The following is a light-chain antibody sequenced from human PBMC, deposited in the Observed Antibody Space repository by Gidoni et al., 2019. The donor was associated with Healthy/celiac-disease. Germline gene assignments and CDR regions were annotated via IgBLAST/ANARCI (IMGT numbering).Light chain of an antibody. V-gene: IGKV3-11*01. J-gene: IGKJ1*01. Sequence: EIVLTQSPATLPLSPGERATLSCRASQSVSSYLAWYQQKPGQAPRFLIYDASNRATGIPARFSGSGSGTDFTLTISSLEPEDFAVYYCQQRSNWPPWTFGQGTKVEIK. CDR2: DAS. CDR1: QSVSSY. CDR3: QQRSNWPPWT.